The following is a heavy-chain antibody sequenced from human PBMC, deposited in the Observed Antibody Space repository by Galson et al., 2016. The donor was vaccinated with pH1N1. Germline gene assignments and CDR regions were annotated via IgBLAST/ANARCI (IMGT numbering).Heavy chain of an antibody. J-gene: IGHJ4*02. CDR3: ARMFVEGLPGDDSGVFDS. Sequence: ETLSLTCAVYGGSFSDSSWGRIRQPPGKGLEWIGAIHESGNANYNTSLQSRVSISIDTSKKHFSLKLTSVTAADTAMFYCARMFVEGLPGDDSGVFDSWGQGILVTVSS. D-gene: IGHD4-23*01. CDR2: IHESGNA. CDR1: GGSFSDSS. V-gene: IGHV4-34*01.